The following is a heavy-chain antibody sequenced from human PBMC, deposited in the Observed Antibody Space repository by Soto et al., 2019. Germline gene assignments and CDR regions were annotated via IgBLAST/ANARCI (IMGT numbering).Heavy chain of an antibody. CDR1: GGSIRTVGHY. Sequence: SETLSLTCSVSGGSIRTVGHYWTWIRQPPGKGLEWIGSIYHTGSTYYSKSLRSRLTMSVDTSKSQFSLRLSSVTAADTAVYYCARATGTLRSRNCDYWGQGSLVT. CDR2: IYHTGST. CDR3: ARATGTLRSRNCDY. V-gene: IGHV4-31*03. J-gene: IGHJ4*02. D-gene: IGHD1-1*01.